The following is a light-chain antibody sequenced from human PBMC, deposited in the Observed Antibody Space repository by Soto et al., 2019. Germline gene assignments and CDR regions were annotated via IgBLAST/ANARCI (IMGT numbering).Light chain of an antibody. CDR2: EAS. J-gene: IGKJ3*01. CDR3: QQYHSLPFT. CDR1: QDISKY. V-gene: IGKV1-33*01. Sequence: DIQMTQSPSSLSASVGDRITITCQASQDISKYLIWYQQTPGKAPKFLIYEASNLERGVPSRCSGSGSGTDFTFTINSLQPEDIATYYCQQYHSLPFTFGPGTKLDIK.